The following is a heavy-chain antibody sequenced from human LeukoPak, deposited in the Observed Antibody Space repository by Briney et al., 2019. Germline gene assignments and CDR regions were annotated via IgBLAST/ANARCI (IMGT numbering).Heavy chain of an antibody. CDR3: ARGSRDRGVVVAASFDY. D-gene: IGHD2-15*01. Sequence: GGSLKLSCTASGFTFSSYEMKWVRQAPGKGLEWVSYISSSGGTIHYADSVKGRFTISRDNAKNSLYLQMNSLRAEDTAVYYCARGSRDRGVVVAASFDYWGQGTLVTVSS. CDR2: ISSSGGTI. J-gene: IGHJ4*02. CDR1: GFTFSSYE. V-gene: IGHV3-48*03.